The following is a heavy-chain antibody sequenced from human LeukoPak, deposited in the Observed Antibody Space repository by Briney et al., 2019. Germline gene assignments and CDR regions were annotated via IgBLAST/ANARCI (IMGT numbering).Heavy chain of an antibody. V-gene: IGHV3-74*01. J-gene: IGHJ4*02. CDR1: GFSFSSHW. CDR3: ARAVRAHPPADF. Sequence: GGSLRLSCAASGFSFSSHWMHWVRQAPGKGLEWVSRINSDGSSTTYADSVKGRSSISRDNAKNTLYLHMSSLRAEDTGVYYCARAVRAHPPADFWGQGTLVTVSS. CDR2: INSDGSST. D-gene: IGHD3-3*01.